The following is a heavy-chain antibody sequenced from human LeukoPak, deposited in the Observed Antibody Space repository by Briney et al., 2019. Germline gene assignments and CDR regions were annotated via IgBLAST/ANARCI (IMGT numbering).Heavy chain of an antibody. CDR1: GFTFSSYG. CDR3: AKDLSISGSYDY. CDR2: IRYDGSNK. V-gene: IGHV3-30*02. D-gene: IGHD1-26*01. Sequence: PGGSLRLSCAASGFTFSSYGMHWVRQAPGKGLEWVAFIRYDGSNKYYADSVKGRFTISRDDSKNTLYLQMNSLGAEDTAVYYCAKDLSISGSYDYWGQGTLVTVSS. J-gene: IGHJ4*02.